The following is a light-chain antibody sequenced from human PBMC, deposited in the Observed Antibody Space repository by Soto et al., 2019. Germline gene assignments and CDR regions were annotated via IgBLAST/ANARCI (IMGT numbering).Light chain of an antibody. CDR2: AAS. J-gene: IGKJ1*01. Sequence: DIPMTQSPSSLSASVGDRVTITCRASQGIDTYLNWFQQKPGKAPKLLIFAASNLQSGVPSRFSGGGFGADFTLTISSLQPEDFATYYCQLATSTLWTFGQGTKVEIK. CDR3: QLATSTLWT. CDR1: QGIDTY. V-gene: IGKV1-39*01.